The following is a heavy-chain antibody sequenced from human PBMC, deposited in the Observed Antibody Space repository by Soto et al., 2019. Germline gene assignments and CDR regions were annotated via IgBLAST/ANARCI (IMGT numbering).Heavy chain of an antibody. CDR3: ARAVSA. CDR1: GGSFSGYY. V-gene: IGHV4-34*01. CDR2: INHSGST. J-gene: IGHJ5*02. Sequence: KPSETLSLTCAVYGGSFSGYYWSWIRQPPGKGLEWIGEINHSGSTNYNPSLKSRVTISVDTSKNQFSLKLSSVTAADTAVYYCARAVSAWGQGTLVTVSS. D-gene: IGHD3-16*01.